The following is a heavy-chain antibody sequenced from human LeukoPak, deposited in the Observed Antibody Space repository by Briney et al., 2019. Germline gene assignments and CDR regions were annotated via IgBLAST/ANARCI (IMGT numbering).Heavy chain of an antibody. V-gene: IGHV1-69*13. CDR2: IIPIFGTA. CDR1: GGTFSSYA. D-gene: IGHD2-2*01. Sequence: ASVKVSCKASGGTFSSYAISWVRQAPGQGLEWMGGIIPIFGTANYAQKFQGRVTITADESTSTAYMELSSLRSEDTAVYYCARGAHIVVVPAAWFDPWGQGTLVTVSS. J-gene: IGHJ5*02. CDR3: ARGAHIVVVPAAWFDP.